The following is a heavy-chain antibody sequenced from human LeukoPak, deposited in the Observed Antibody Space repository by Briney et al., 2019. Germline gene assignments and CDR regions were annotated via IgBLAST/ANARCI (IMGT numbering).Heavy chain of an antibody. CDR1: GGSISSGGYY. CDR2: IYHSGST. V-gene: IGHV4-30-2*02. D-gene: IGHD2-2*01. J-gene: IGHJ4*02. CDR3: ARYCSSTRCEEGFDY. Sequence: PSETLSLTCTVSGGSISSGGYYWSWIRQPPGKGLEWIGYIYHSGSTYYNPSLKSRVTISVDTSKNQFSLKLSSVTAADTAVYYCARYCSSTRCEEGFDYWGQGTLVTVSS.